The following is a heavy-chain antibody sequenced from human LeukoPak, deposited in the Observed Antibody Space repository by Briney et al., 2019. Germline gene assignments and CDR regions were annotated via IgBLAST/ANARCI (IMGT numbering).Heavy chain of an antibody. CDR1: GFTFSTYW. Sequence: GGSLRLSCAASGFTFSTYWMSWVRQAPGKGLEWVANIKQDGSEKYYVDSVKGRFTISRDNPKNTLYLQMNSLRAEDTAVYYCAKDSLWQQLTPSYCFDYWGQGTLVTVSS. D-gene: IGHD6-13*01. CDR3: AKDSLWQQLTPSYCFDY. CDR2: IKQDGSEK. J-gene: IGHJ4*02. V-gene: IGHV3-7*01.